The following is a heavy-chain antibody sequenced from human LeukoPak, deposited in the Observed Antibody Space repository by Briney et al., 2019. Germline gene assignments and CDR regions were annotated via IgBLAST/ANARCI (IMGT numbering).Heavy chain of an antibody. CDR3: ATYRQVLLPFES. J-gene: IGHJ4*02. Sequence: GGSLRLSCAASGFTFSSYGMSWVRQAPGKGLEWVSGISPSGGITYYTDSVKGRFTISRDNSKNTVSLQMNSLRAEDTAIYYCATYRQVLLPFESWGQGTLVTVSS. CDR1: GFTFSSYG. V-gene: IGHV3-23*01. D-gene: IGHD2-8*02. CDR2: ISPSGGIT.